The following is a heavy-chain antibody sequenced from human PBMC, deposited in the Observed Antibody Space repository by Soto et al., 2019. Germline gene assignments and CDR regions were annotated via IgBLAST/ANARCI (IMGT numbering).Heavy chain of an antibody. CDR1: GGSISSGGYY. Sequence: SETLSLTCTVSGGSISSGGYYWSWIRQHPGKGLEWIGYIYYSGSTYYNPSLKSRVTISVDTSKNQFSLKLSSVTAADTAVYYCAKEWTTRAYCGGDCYSIFDYWGQGTLVTVSS. J-gene: IGHJ4*02. V-gene: IGHV4-31*03. D-gene: IGHD2-21*02. CDR2: IYYSGST. CDR3: AKEWTTRAYCGGDCYSIFDY.